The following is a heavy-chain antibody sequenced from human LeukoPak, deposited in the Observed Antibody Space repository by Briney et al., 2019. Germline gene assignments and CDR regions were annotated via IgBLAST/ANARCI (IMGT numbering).Heavy chain of an antibody. V-gene: IGHV3-15*01. CDR2: IKSKEDGGTT. CDR1: GFIFSKAW. D-gene: IGHD3-16*01. Sequence: GGSLRLSCAASGFIFSKAWMNWVRQPPGKGLEWVGLIKSKEDGGTTDVAAPVEGRFTISRDDPKNTMYLQMNSLKTEDTAVYYCTTDWGSGIKSVIAFDIWGQGRMVTVSS. J-gene: IGHJ3*02. CDR3: TTDWGSGIKSVIAFDI.